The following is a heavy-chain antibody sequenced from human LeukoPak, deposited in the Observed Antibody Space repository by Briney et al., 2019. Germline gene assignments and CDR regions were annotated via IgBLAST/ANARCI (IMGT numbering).Heavy chain of an antibody. CDR1: GYSISSGYY. CDR3: ARQQGGIVGATDAFDI. V-gene: IGHV4-38-2*01. D-gene: IGHD1-26*01. J-gene: IGHJ3*02. CDR2: IYHSGGT. Sequence: SETLSLTCAVSGYSISSGYYWGWIRQPPGKGLEWIGSIYHSGGTYYNPSLKSRVTISVDTSKNQFSLKLSSVTAADTAVYYCARQQGGIVGATDAFDIWGQGTMVTVSS.